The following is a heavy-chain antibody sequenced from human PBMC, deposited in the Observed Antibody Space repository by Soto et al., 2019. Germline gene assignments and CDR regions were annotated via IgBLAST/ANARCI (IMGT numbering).Heavy chain of an antibody. CDR1: GFTSGSNA. CDR3: ARVTDGYCSSTSSYGAPDY. V-gene: IGHV3-30-3*01. J-gene: IGHJ4*02. Sequence: WGSLRLSCAASGFTSGSNAMHWVRKAPDKGLEWVAVISYDGSNKYYADSVKGRFTISRDNSKNTLYLQMNSLRAEDTAVYYCARVTDGYCSSTSSYGAPDYWGQGTLVTVSS. D-gene: IGHD2-2*01. CDR2: ISYDGSNK.